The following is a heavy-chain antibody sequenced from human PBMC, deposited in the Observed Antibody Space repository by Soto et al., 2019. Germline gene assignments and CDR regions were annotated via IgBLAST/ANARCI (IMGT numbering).Heavy chain of an antibody. V-gene: IGHV3-23*01. D-gene: IGHD3-10*01. Sequence: GSLRLSCAASGFTFSSYSMSWVRQAPGKGLEWVSGFRTSGDGGTTYYADSVKGRFTISRDNSKNMLFLRMNSLRAEDTAIYYCAKKVNSGPGSQYFDYWGQGTLVTVSS. CDR2: FRTSGDGGTT. J-gene: IGHJ4*02. CDR1: GFTFSSYS. CDR3: AKKVNSGPGSQYFDY.